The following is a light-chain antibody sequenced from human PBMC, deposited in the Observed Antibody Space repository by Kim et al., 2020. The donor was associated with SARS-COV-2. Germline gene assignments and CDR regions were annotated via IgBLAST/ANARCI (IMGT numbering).Light chain of an antibody. CDR3: CTYAGSRTYV. V-gene: IGLV2-23*02. CDR1: SSDVGGYNY. CDR2: EVS. Sequence: QSALTQPASVSGSPGQSITISCTGTSSDVGGYNYVSWYQQHPGKAPKLMIYEVSKRPSGVSNRFSGSKSGNTASLTISGLQAEDEADYYCCTYAGSRTYVFGTGTKVTVL. J-gene: IGLJ1*01.